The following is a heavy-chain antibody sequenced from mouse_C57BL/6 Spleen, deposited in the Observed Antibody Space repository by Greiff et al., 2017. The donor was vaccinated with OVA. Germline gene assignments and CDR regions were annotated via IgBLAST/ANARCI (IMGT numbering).Heavy chain of an antibody. CDR3: AGDSSRGNYGYFDV. CDR1: GFPITSGYY. J-gene: IGHJ1*03. D-gene: IGHD2-1*01. Sequence: VKLVESGPGLVKPSQSLFLTCSITGFPITSGYYWIWIRQSPGKPLEWMGYITHSGETFYNPSLQSPISITRETSKNQFFLQLNSVTTEDTAMYYCAGDSSRGNYGYFDVWGTGTTVTVSS. V-gene: IGHV12-3*01. CDR2: ITHSGET.